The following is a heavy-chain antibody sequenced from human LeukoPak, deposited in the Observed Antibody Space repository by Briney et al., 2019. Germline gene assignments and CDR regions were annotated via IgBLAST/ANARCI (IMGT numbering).Heavy chain of an antibody. CDR3: ARTTPTGFWSGYPNWFDP. J-gene: IGHJ5*02. CDR2: IYYNGGT. CDR1: GGSISSYY. D-gene: IGHD3-3*01. V-gene: IGHV4-59*01. Sequence: SETLSLTCTVSGGSISSYYWSWIRQPPGKGLEWIGYIYYNGGTNYNPSLKSRVTISVDTSKKQFSLKLSSVTAADTAVYYCARTTPTGFWSGYPNWFDPWGQGTLVTVSS.